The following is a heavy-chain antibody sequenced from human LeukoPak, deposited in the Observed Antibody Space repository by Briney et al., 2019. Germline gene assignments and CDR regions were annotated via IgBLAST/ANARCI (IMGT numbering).Heavy chain of an antibody. CDR2: ISASGDTK. J-gene: IGHJ6*03. CDR1: GFTFSTFA. CDR3: AKGYSFGCCNYYYMDA. D-gene: IGHD5-18*01. Sequence: GGSLRLSCAASGFTFSTFAMTWVRQAPGKGLEWVSVISASGDTKYYADSVKGRFTISRDNSENTLYLQMNSLRAEDMAVYYCAKGYSFGCCNYYYMDAWGKGTTVTVSS. V-gene: IGHV3-23*01.